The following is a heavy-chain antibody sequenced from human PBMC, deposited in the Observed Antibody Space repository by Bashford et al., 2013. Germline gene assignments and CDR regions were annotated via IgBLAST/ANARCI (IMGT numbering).Heavy chain of an antibody. CDR1: GGSISSYY. D-gene: IGHD4-17*01. Sequence: SSETLSLTCTVSGGSISSYYWSWIRQPAGKGLEWIGRIYASGSTDYNPSLQSRVTMSVDMSKSQFFLKLNFVTAADTAVYYCARDMTTVTNYFDYWGRGTWSPSPQ. CDR2: IYASGST. CDR3: ARDMTTVTNYFDY. J-gene: IGHJ4*02. V-gene: IGHV4-4*07.